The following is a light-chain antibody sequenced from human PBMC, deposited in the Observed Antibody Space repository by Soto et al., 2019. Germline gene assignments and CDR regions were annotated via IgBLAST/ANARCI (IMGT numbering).Light chain of an antibody. Sequence: EIVMTQSPATLSVSPGERATLSCRASQSVSSNLAWYQQKPGQAPRLLIYGASTRATGIPARFSGSGSGTEFTLTISNLQSDDFAVYYCQHYNNWPPWTFGQATTVEIK. CDR2: GAS. V-gene: IGKV3-15*01. J-gene: IGKJ1*01. CDR3: QHYNNWPPWT. CDR1: QSVSSN.